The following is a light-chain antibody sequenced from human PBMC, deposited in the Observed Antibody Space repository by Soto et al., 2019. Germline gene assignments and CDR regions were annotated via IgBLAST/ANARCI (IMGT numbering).Light chain of an antibody. Sequence: EIVLTQSPGTLSLSPGERATLSCRASQSVSSNYLAWYQQKRGQAPSLLIYGASSRSTGIPTRCSGSGSGTDFNLTISRLEPADFAVYYCQQYDTSPPTFGQGTKVEI. CDR2: GAS. CDR1: QSVSSNY. V-gene: IGKV3-20*01. J-gene: IGKJ1*01. CDR3: QQYDTSPPT.